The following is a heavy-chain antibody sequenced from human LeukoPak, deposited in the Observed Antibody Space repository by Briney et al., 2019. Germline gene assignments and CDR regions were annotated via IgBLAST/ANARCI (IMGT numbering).Heavy chain of an antibody. CDR3: ARLTTTSPPAFDY. Sequence: GGSLRLSCAASGFTFNSYWMSWVRQAPGKGLEWVANIKKDGSYIYYVNSVKGRFTISRDNAKNSLYLHMSSLRAGDTAVYYCARLTTTSPPAFDYWGQGTLVTVSS. CDR1: GFTFNSYW. J-gene: IGHJ4*02. D-gene: IGHD4/OR15-4a*01. CDR2: IKKDGSYI. V-gene: IGHV3-7*01.